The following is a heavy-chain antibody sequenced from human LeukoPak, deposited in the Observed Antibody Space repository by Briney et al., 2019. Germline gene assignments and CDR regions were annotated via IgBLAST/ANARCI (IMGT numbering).Heavy chain of an antibody. D-gene: IGHD5-18*01. Sequence: SETLSLTCAVYGGSFSGYYWSWIRQPPGKGLEWIGGINHSGSTNYNPSLKSRVTISVDTSKNQFSLKLSSVTAADTAVYYCARGRVDTAIYYYYYYMDVWGKGTTVTVSS. CDR1: GGSFSGYY. J-gene: IGHJ6*03. CDR3: ARGRVDTAIYYYYYYMDV. CDR2: INHSGST. V-gene: IGHV4-34*01.